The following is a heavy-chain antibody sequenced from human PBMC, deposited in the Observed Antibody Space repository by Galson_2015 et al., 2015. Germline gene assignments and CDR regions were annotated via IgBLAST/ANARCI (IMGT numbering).Heavy chain of an antibody. CDR3: ARNDYSNGYYYGMDV. D-gene: IGHD4-11*01. CDR2: IYYSGST. Sequence: TLSLTCTVSGGSISSYYWSWIRQPPGKGLEWIGYIYYSGSTNYNPSLKSRVTISVDTSKNQFSLKLSSVTAADTAVYYCARNDYSNGYYYGMDVWGQGTTVTVSS. CDR1: GGSISSYY. J-gene: IGHJ6*02. V-gene: IGHV4-59*01.